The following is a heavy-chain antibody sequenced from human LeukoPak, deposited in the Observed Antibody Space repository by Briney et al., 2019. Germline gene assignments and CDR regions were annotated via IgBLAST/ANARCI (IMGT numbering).Heavy chain of an antibody. Sequence: PGGTLRLSCAASGFTFSNHGMNWVRQAPGKGLEWVSGISPSGDIKYYADSVKGRFTISRDNSKKTLYLEVSSLTGEDTAVYYCAKDSLRTVPKASFDYWGQGTLVTVSS. D-gene: IGHD2-2*01. CDR2: ISPSGDIK. CDR3: AKDSLRTVPKASFDY. V-gene: IGHV3-23*01. CDR1: GFTFSNHG. J-gene: IGHJ4*02.